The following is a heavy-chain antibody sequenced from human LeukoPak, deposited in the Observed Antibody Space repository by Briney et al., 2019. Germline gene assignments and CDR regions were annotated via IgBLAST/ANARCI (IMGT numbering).Heavy chain of an antibody. CDR3: ARDLRAYGGYES. CDR2: IYYSGST. J-gene: IGHJ5*02. CDR1: GGSISSGGYY. Sequence: SETLSLTCTVSGGSISSGGYYWSWIRQHPGKGLEWIGYIYYSGSTYYNPSLKSRVTISVDTSKNQFSLKLSSVTAADTAVYYCARDLRAYGGYESWGQGTLVTVSS. V-gene: IGHV4-31*03. D-gene: IGHD5-12*01.